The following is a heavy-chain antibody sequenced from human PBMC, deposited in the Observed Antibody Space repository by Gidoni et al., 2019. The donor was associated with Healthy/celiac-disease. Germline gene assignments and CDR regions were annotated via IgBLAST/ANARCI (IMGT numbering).Heavy chain of an antibody. D-gene: IGHD3-22*01. CDR1: GFTFSSHA. J-gene: IGHJ4*02. CDR3: AKVPRSNITMIVVVITRWGPYYFDY. CDR2: ISGSGGST. Sequence: EVQLLESGGGLVQPGGSLSLACAASGFTFSSHAMSWVRQAPGKGLEGVSAISGSGGSTYYAAAVKGRFTISRDNSKNTLYLQMNSLRAEDTAVYYCAKVPRSNITMIVVVITRWGPYYFDYWGQGTLVTVSS. V-gene: IGHV3-23*01.